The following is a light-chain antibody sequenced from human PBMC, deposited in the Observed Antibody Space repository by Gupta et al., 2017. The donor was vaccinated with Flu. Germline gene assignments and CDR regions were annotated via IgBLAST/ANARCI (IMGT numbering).Light chain of an antibody. V-gene: IGKV3-11*01. CDR3: HLGLT. CDR1: QSVSSY. Sequence: SLSPGDRATLSCRASQSVSSYLAWYQHKPGQAPRLLIYDASNRAAGLPARFSGSGSGTDFTLTISSLEPEDFAVYYCHLGLTFGGGTKVEIK. J-gene: IGKJ4*01. CDR2: DAS.